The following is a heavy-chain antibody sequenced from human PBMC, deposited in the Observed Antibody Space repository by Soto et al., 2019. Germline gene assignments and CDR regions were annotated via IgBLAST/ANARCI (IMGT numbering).Heavy chain of an antibody. J-gene: IGHJ6*02. Sequence: ASLKGSCKASGYTVSTYDINWLRQARGQGLEWLGCMHPNSGSTGYPQNFQGRITLTRNLYRNPAHMELSSLQSEATPVYYCARERNLDFWSKGLAVWVHGTTVTVSS. CDR2: MHPNSGST. D-gene: IGHD3-3*01. CDR1: GYTVSTYD. CDR3: ARERNLDFWSKGLAV. V-gene: IGHV1-8*01.